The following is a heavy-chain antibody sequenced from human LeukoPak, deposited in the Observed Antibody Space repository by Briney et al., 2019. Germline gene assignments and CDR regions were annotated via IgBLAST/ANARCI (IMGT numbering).Heavy chain of an antibody. CDR2: ISGSGGST. CDR3: AKDQLGYYDSPNYFDY. CDR1: GFTFSTCA. V-gene: IGHV3-23*01. Sequence: GGSLRLSCAASGFTFSTCAMSWVRQAPGKGLEWVSAISGSGGSTYYADSVKGRFTISRDHSKNTLYLQMNSLRAEDTAVYYCAKDQLGYYDSPNYFDYWGQGTLVTVSS. J-gene: IGHJ4*02. D-gene: IGHD3-22*01.